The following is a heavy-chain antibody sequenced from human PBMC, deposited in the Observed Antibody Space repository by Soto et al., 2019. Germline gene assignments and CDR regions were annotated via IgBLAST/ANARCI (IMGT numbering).Heavy chain of an antibody. D-gene: IGHD3-9*01. V-gene: IGHV4-61*01. J-gene: IGHJ6*02. Sequence: SETLSLTCTVSGDSVTSDSYFWSWIRQPPGKGLEWIGNSYYSGYYSGSTYYNPSLKSRVTISVDTSKNQFSLKLSSVTAADTAVYYCARDGRVLRYFGWSHIYGMDVWGQGTTVTVSS. CDR3: ARDGRVLRYFGWSHIYGMDV. CDR2: SYYSGYYSGST. CDR1: GDSVTSDSYF.